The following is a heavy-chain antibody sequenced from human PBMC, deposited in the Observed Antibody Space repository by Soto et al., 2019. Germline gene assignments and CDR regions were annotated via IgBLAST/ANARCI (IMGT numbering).Heavy chain of an antibody. V-gene: IGHV4-31*03. CDR2: IYYSGST. J-gene: IGHJ5*02. CDR1: GGSISSGGYY. Sequence: SETLSLTCTVSGGSISSGGYYWSWIRQHPGKGLEWIGYIYYSGSTYYNPSLKSRVTISVDTSKNQFSLKLSSVTAADTAVYYCVRAGNCSSTSRSELSGDWFDPWGQGPLVTVSS. D-gene: IGHD2-2*01. CDR3: VRAGNCSSTSRSELSGDWFDP.